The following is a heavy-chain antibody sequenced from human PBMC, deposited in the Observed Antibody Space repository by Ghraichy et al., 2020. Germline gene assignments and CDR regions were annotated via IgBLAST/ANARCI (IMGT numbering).Heavy chain of an antibody. CDR2: IYHSGST. CDR1: GGSISSGGYS. J-gene: IGHJ5*02. CDR3: ARGLTMVRGVPVWFDP. Sequence: SETLSITCAVSGGSISSGGYSWSWIRQPPGKGLEWIGYIYHSGSTYYNPSLKSRVTISVDRSKNQFSLKLSSVTAADTAVYYCARGLTMVRGVPVWFDPWGQGTLVTVSS. D-gene: IGHD3-10*01. V-gene: IGHV4-30-2*01.